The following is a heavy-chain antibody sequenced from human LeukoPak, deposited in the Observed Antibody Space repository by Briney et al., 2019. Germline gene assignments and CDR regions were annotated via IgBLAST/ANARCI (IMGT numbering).Heavy chain of an antibody. CDR3: AGGATVTYYFDH. CDR2: ISTGGRTI. J-gene: IGHJ4*02. V-gene: IGHV3-48*03. Sequence: GGSLRLSCAASGFTFSDYEKNWVRQAPGKGLEWLSYISTGGRTIKYADSVKGRFTISRDNARSSLFLQMTNLRVEDTAVYFCAGGATVTYYFDHWGQGALVAVSS. D-gene: IGHD4-17*01. CDR1: GFTFSDYE.